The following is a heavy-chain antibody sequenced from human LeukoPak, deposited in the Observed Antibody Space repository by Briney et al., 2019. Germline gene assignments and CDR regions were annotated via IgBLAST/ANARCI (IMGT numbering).Heavy chain of an antibody. CDR1: WFSLSTSGVG. CDR2: IYWDDDK. Sequence: SGPTLVNPTQTLTLTCTFSWFSLSTSGVGVGWIRQPPGKALEWLALIYWDDDKRYNPSLKSRLTITKDTSKNQVVLTMTNMDPVDTATYYCARDSSSYYMDVWGKGTTVTVSS. D-gene: IGHD6-6*01. J-gene: IGHJ6*03. V-gene: IGHV2-5*02. CDR3: ARDSSSYYMDV.